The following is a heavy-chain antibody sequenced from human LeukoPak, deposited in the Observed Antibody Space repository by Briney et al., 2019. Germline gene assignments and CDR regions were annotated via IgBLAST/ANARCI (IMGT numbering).Heavy chain of an antibody. J-gene: IGHJ4*02. D-gene: IGHD3-3*01. V-gene: IGHV3-30*02. Sequence: GGSLRLSCAASGFTFSSYGMHWVRQAPGKGLEWVAFIRYDGSNKYYADSVKGRFTISRDNSKNTLYLQMNSLRAEDTAVYYCAKDTFHQLILEWLSGGFDYWGQGTLVTVSS. CDR3: AKDTFHQLILEWLSGGFDY. CDR2: IRYDGSNK. CDR1: GFTFSSYG.